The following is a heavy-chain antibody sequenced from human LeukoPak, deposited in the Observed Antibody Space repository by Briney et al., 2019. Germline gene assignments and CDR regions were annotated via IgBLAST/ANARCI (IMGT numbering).Heavy chain of an antibody. J-gene: IGHJ4*02. D-gene: IGHD4/OR15-4a*01. CDR3: ARALNRHIGAFES. CDR1: GFTVSGDY. V-gene: IGHV3-53*01. Sequence: GGSLRLSCAVSGFTVSGDYMSWVRQAPGKGLEWVSVIYADFDNTDYADSVKGRFTISRDNSKNTLYLHMNSLRVEDTATYFCARALNRHIGAFESWGQGALCTVSS. CDR2: IYADFDNT.